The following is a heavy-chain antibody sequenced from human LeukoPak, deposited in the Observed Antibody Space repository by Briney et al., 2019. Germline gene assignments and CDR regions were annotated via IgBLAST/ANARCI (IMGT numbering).Heavy chain of an antibody. D-gene: IGHD2-8*01. Sequence: ASVKVSCKASGYTFTSYYMHWLRQAPGQGLEWMGIINPSGGSTSYAQKFQGRVTTTRDTSTSTVYMELSSLRSEDTAVYYCARDLGYCTNGVCYTSWYFDFWGQGTLVTVSS. CDR3: ARDLGYCTNGVCYTSWYFDF. J-gene: IGHJ4*02. CDR2: INPSGGST. V-gene: IGHV1-46*01. CDR1: GYTFTSYY.